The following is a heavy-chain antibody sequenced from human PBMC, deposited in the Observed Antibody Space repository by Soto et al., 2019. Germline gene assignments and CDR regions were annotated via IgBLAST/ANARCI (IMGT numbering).Heavy chain of an antibody. CDR2: INADGTTT. CDR1: GFTFSTYW. D-gene: IGHD3-3*02. CDR3: ATVATHSYNWVDP. J-gene: IGHJ5*02. Sequence: EVHLVESGGGLVQPGGSLRLSCAASGFTFSTYWMHWVRPAPGKGLVWVSRINADGTTTTYADSVKGRFTISRDNAKTTLDLQMNSLRAEDTAVYFCATVATHSYNWVDPWGQGALVTISS. V-gene: IGHV3-74*01.